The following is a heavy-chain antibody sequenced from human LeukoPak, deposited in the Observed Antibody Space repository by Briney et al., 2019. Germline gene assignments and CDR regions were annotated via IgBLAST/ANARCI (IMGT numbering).Heavy chain of an antibody. Sequence: GGSLRLSCAASGFTLSSYWMSWVRQAPGKGLEWVANIKQDGSEKYYVDSVKGRFTISRDNAKNSLYLQMNSLRAEDTAVYYCARDTMIVVGSYFDYWGQGTLVTVSS. CDR2: IKQDGSEK. J-gene: IGHJ4*02. CDR1: GFTLSSYW. V-gene: IGHV3-7*01. CDR3: ARDTMIVVGSYFDY. D-gene: IGHD3-22*01.